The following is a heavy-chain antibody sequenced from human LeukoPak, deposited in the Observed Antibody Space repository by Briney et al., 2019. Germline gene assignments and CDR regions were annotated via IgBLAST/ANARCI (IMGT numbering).Heavy chain of an antibody. J-gene: IGHJ6*03. D-gene: IGHD1-14*01. Sequence: GGSLRLSCAASGFTFDDYGMSWVRQAPGKGLEWVSGINWNGGSTGYADSVKGRFTISRDNTKNSLYLQMNSLRAEDTAVYYCARVHTYNSGFYYSYYMDVWGKGTTVTVSS. CDR1: GFTFDDYG. CDR2: INWNGGST. CDR3: ARVHTYNSGFYYSYYMDV. V-gene: IGHV3-20*04.